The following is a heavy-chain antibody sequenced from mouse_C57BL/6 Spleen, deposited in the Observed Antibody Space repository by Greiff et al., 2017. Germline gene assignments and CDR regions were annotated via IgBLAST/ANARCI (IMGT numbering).Heavy chain of an antibody. CDR3: ARRGYYDYLFDY. J-gene: IGHJ2*01. Sequence: QVQLQQPGAEPVKPGASVKMFCKASGHTFTRHRITWVKPRPGPGLEWIGDIYPGSGSTNYNEKFKSKATLTVDTSSSTAYMQLSSLTSEDSAVYYCARRGYYDYLFDYWGQGTTLTVSS. V-gene: IGHV1-55*01. CDR2: IYPGSGST. D-gene: IGHD2-4*01. CDR1: GHTFTRHR.